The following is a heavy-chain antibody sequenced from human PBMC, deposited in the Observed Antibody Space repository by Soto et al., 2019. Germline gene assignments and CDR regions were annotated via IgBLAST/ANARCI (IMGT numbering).Heavy chain of an antibody. CDR3: ARDWEPYCSGGSCYSFWYFDL. D-gene: IGHD2-15*01. CDR1: GFTFSSYW. V-gene: IGHV3-7*03. J-gene: IGHJ2*01. CDR2: IKQDGSEK. Sequence: GGSLRLSCAASGFTFSSYWMSWVRQAPGKGLEWVANIKQDGSEKYYVDSVKGRFTISRDNAKNSLYLQMNSLRAEDTAVYYCARDWEPYCSGGSCYSFWYFDLWGRGTLVTVSS.